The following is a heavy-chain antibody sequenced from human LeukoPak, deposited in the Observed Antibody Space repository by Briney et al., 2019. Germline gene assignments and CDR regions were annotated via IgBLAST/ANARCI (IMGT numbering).Heavy chain of an antibody. Sequence: PSETLSLTCAVYGGSFSGYYWSWIRQPPGKGLEWIGEINHSGSTNYNPSLKSRVTISVDTSKNQFSLKLSSVTAADTAVYYCAREGSYGFGVWGQGTTVTVSS. D-gene: IGHD5-18*01. CDR1: GGSFSGYY. J-gene: IGHJ6*02. CDR2: INHSGST. CDR3: AREGSYGFGV. V-gene: IGHV4-34*01.